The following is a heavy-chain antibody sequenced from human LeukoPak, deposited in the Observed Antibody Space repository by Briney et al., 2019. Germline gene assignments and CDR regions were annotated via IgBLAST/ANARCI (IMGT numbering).Heavy chain of an antibody. J-gene: IGHJ5*02. V-gene: IGHV4-30-4*01. CDR1: GGSISSGDYY. Sequence: SQTLSLTCTVSGGSISSGDYYWSWIRQPPGKGLEWIAYMYYSGSTYYNPSLKSRVTMSADTSKNQLSLKLSSVTAADTAVYYCARPYYYDSRIDLWGQGILVTVSS. D-gene: IGHD3-22*01. CDR3: ARPYYYDSRIDL. CDR2: MYYSGST.